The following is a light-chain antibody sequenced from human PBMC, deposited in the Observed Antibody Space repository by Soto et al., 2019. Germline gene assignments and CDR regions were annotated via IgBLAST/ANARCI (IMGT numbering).Light chain of an antibody. V-gene: IGKV3-11*01. Sequence: EIVLTQSPGTLSLSPGERATLSCRASQSVTNFLAWYQQKPGLSPSLLIYNASHRATGIPARFSGSGSGTDFTLTISSLEPEDFAVYYCQQRYRWPETFGQGTKVDIK. CDR3: QQRYRWPET. CDR2: NAS. J-gene: IGKJ1*01. CDR1: QSVTNF.